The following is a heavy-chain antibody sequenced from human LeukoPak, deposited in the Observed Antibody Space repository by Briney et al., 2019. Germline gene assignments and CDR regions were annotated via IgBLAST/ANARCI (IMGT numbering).Heavy chain of an antibody. D-gene: IGHD3-10*01. CDR1: GFTFSSYA. CDR2: ISGSGGST. V-gene: IGHV3-23*01. Sequence: GGSLRLSCAASGFTFSSYAMSWVRQAPGKGLEWVSAISGSGGSTYYADSVKGRFTISRDNSKNTLYLQMNSLRAEDTAVYYCVKARITGFRYGSGSYYLADYWGQGTLVTVSS. CDR3: VKARITGFRYGSGSYYLADY. J-gene: IGHJ4*02.